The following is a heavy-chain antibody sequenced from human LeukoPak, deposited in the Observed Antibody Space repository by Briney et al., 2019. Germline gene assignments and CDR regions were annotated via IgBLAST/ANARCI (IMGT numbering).Heavy chain of an antibody. D-gene: IGHD1-7*01. CDR3: ARDGQTGTTVY. V-gene: IGHV3-21*01. J-gene: IGHJ4*02. CDR2: ISSSSSYI. Sequence: GGPLRLSCAASGFTFSSYSMNWVRQAPGKGLEWVSSISSSSSYIYYADSVKGRFTISRDNAKNSLHLQMNSLRAEDTAVYYCARDGQTGTTVYWGQGTLVTVSS. CDR1: GFTFSSYS.